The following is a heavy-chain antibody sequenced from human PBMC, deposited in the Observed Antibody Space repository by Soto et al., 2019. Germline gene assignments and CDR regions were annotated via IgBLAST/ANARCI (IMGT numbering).Heavy chain of an antibody. CDR3: ARGNGPYGMDV. D-gene: IGHD2-8*01. CDR2: IYHAGSS. V-gene: IGHV4-38-2*01. CDR1: GYSISSGYY. Sequence: PSETLSLTCAVSGYSISSGYYWGWIRQPLGKGLEWIGIIYHAGSSYHNPSLKSRVTISVDTSKNQFSLRLNSVTAADTAVYYCARGNGPYGMDVWGQGXTVTVYS. J-gene: IGHJ6*02.